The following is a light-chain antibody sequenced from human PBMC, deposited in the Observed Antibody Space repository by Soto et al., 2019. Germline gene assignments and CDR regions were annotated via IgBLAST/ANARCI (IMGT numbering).Light chain of an antibody. J-gene: IGKJ1*01. CDR1: QGVSAN. V-gene: IGKV3-20*01. Sequence: EIVMKQSPATLSVSPGERATLSCRASQGVSANLAWYQQKPGQAPRLLIYGASTRATGIPDRFSGSGSGTDFTLTISRLEPEDFAVYYCQQYGSSSWTFGQGTKVDI. CDR3: QQYGSSSWT. CDR2: GAS.